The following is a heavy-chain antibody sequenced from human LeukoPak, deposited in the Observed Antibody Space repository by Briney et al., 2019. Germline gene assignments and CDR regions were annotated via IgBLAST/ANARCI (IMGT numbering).Heavy chain of an antibody. CDR1: GFTVSSNY. V-gene: IGHV3-66*01. CDR3: TTDISAVLY. D-gene: IGHD1-14*01. J-gene: IGHJ4*02. CDR2: IYSDGTT. Sequence: GGSLRLSCAASGFTVSSNYMSWVRQAPGKGLEWVSVIYSDGTTYYADSVKGRFTISRDNSKNTLYLQMSSLRAEDTAVYYCTTDISAVLYWGQGTLVTVSS.